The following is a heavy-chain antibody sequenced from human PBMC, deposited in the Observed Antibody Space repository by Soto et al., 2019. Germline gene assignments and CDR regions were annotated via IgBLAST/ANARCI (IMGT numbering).Heavy chain of an antibody. CDR2: IYWDDDK. J-gene: IGHJ6*02. Sequence: QITLKESGPTLAKPTQTLTLTCTFSGFSLSTTGVGVGWIRQPPGKALEWLALIYWDDDKRYNPSLNSRLTIPKDTSKNQVVLAMTNMDPVDTATYYCVQSRCGGDCLQSYSSHSYYGLDVWGQGTTVTVSS. CDR1: GFSLSTTGVG. D-gene: IGHD2-21*02. CDR3: VQSRCGGDCLQSYSSHSYYGLDV. V-gene: IGHV2-5*02.